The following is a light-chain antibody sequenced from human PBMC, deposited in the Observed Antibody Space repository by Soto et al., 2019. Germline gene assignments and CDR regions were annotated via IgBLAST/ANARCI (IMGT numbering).Light chain of an antibody. CDR3: SSYTSDSTLV. V-gene: IGLV2-14*02. CDR2: EGS. Sequence: QSVLTQPASVSGSPGQSITISCTGNSNNIASYNFASWYQQHPGKAPKLMIYEGSKRPSGVSNRFSGSKSGNTASLTISGLQAEDEADYYCSSYTSDSTLVFGGGTK. CDR1: SNNIASYNF. J-gene: IGLJ3*02.